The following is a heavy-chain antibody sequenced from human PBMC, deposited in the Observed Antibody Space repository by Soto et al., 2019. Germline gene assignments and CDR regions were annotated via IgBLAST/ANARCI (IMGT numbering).Heavy chain of an antibody. CDR1: GSSVSSGSYY. CDR3: ARESHP. J-gene: IGHJ5*02. Sequence: SETLSLTCTVSGSSVSSGSYYWSWIRQPPGKGLEWIGYIYYSGSTNYNPSLKSRVTISVDTSKNQFSLKLSSVTAADTAVYYCARESHPWGQGTLVTVS. V-gene: IGHV4-61*01. CDR2: IYYSGST.